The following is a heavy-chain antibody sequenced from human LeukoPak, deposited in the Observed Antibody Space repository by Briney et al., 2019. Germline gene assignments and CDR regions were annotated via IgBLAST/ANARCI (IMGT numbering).Heavy chain of an antibody. CDR1: GGTFSSYA. CDR2: IIPIFGTA. CDR3: ASTSYSGYDSYNWFDP. Sequence: SVKVSCKASGGTFSSYAISWVRQAPGQGLEWMGGIIPIFGTANYAQKFQGRVTITADKSTSTAYMELSSLRSEGTAVYYCASTSYSGYDSYNWFDPWGQGTLVTVSS. J-gene: IGHJ5*02. D-gene: IGHD5-12*01. V-gene: IGHV1-69*06.